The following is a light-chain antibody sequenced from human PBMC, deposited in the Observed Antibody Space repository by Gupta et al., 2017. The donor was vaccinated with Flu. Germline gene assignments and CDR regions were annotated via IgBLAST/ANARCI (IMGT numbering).Light chain of an antibody. J-gene: IGKJ5*01. V-gene: IGKV3-11*01. CDR1: QSVSSY. CDR3: QQRSNWPPIT. Sequence: ERATRSCRASQSVSSYLAWYQQKPGQAPRLLIYDASNRATGIPARFSGSESGTDFTLTISSLEPEDCAVYYGQQRSNWPPITFGQGTRLEIK. CDR2: DAS.